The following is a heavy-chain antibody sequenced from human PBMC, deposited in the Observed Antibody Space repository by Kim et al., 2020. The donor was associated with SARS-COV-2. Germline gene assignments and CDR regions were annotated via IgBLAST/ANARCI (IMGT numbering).Heavy chain of an antibody. CDR3: ARAIRITMIVHL. J-gene: IGHJ4*02. D-gene: IGHD3-22*01. Sequence: YYTPSLKSRVTISVDTSKNQFSLKLSSVTAADTAVYYCARAIRITMIVHLWGQGTLVTVSS. V-gene: IGHV4-39*07.